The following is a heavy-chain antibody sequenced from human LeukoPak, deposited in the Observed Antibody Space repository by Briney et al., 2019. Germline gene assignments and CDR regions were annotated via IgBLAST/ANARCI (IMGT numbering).Heavy chain of an antibody. CDR2: IYTSGST. V-gene: IGHV4-61*02. J-gene: IGHJ3*02. Sequence: SETLSLTCTVSGGSISSGSYYWSWIRQPAGKGLEWIGRIYTSGSTNYNPSLKSRVTISVDTSKNQFSLKLSSVTAADTAVYYCARLSPIDIWGQGTMVTVSS. CDR1: GGSISSGSYY. CDR3: ARLSPIDI.